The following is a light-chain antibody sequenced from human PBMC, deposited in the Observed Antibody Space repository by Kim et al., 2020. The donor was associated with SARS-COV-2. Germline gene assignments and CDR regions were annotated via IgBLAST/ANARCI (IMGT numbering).Light chain of an antibody. V-gene: IGLV3-19*01. CDR2: GKN. CDR1: SLRSNY. J-gene: IGLJ2*01. CDR3: NSRDSSGNHEVL. Sequence: GQTVRITCQGDSLRSNYASWYQQKPGQAPVIVIYGKNNRPSGIPDRFSGSNSGNTASLTITGAQAEDEADYYCNSRDSSGNHEVLFGGGTQLTVL.